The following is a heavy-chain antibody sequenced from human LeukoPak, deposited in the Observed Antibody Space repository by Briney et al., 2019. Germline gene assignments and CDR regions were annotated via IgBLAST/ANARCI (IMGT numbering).Heavy chain of an antibody. J-gene: IGHJ4*02. D-gene: IGHD1-26*01. V-gene: IGHV1-18*01. CDR3: ARTPGPWELRGLYYFDY. Sequence: GASVKVSCKASGYTFTSYGISWVRQAPGQGLEWMGWISAYNGNTNYAQKLQGRVTMTTDTSTSKAYMELRSLRSDDTAVYYCARTPGPWELRGLYYFDYWGQGTLVTVSS. CDR2: ISAYNGNT. CDR1: GYTFTSYG.